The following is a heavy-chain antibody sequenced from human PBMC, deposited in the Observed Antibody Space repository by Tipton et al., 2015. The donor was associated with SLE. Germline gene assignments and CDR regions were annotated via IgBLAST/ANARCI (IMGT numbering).Heavy chain of an antibody. Sequence: TLSLTCTVSGGSLSPYHWSWIRQSPGKTLEWIGYIYYSGSTNYNPSLKSRVTMSLDTSKNQFSLKLSSVTAADTAVYYCARGGYYYDTSGYPYWGQGTLVTVSS. CDR1: GGSLSPYH. D-gene: IGHD3-22*01. J-gene: IGHJ4*02. CDR3: ARGGYYYDTSGYPY. V-gene: IGHV4-59*12. CDR2: IYYSGST.